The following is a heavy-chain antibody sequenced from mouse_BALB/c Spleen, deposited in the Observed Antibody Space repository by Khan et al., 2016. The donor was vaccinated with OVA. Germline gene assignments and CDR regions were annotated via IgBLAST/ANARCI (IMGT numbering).Heavy chain of an antibody. Sequence: VQLQESGAERAKPGASVKRSCKASGYTFTTYWMHWVKQRPGQGLEWIGYINPTSGYTDYNEKFKDRATLSADKSSSTAYMQLSSLTSEDSAVYYCTRDRIDYWGQGTTLTVSS. CDR2: INPTSGYT. V-gene: IGHV1-7*01. J-gene: IGHJ2*01. CDR1: GYTFTTYW. CDR3: TRDRIDY.